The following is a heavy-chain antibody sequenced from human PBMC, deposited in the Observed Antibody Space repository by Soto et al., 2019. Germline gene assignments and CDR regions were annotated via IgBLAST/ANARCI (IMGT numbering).Heavy chain of an antibody. V-gene: IGHV3-23*01. D-gene: IGHD4-17*01. CDR1: GFTFSSYA. CDR3: AKDPSSYGDYTTDGYFDY. CDR2: ISGSGGST. Sequence: EVQLLESGGGLVQPGGSLRLSCVASGFTFSSYAMSWVRQAPGKGLEWVSAISGSGGSTYYADSVKGRFTISRDNSKNTLYLQMNSLGAEDTAVYYCAKDPSSYGDYTTDGYFDYWGQGTLVTVSS. J-gene: IGHJ4*02.